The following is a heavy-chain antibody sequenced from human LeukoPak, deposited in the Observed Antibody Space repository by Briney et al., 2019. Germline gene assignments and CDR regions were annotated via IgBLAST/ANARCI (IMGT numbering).Heavy chain of an antibody. CDR3: ARRFNGSGRFYNTFRDYYFDY. CDR2: INHGGSA. V-gene: IGHV4-34*01. J-gene: IGHJ4*02. CDR1: GFTFSSYA. D-gene: IGHD3-10*01. Sequence: GSLRLSCAASGFTFSSYAMSWIRQSPGKGLEWIGEINHGGSASYNPALKSRVTLSVDTSKNQFSLKLTSVTATDTAVYFCARRFNGSGRFYNTFRDYYFDYWGQGTLVTVSS.